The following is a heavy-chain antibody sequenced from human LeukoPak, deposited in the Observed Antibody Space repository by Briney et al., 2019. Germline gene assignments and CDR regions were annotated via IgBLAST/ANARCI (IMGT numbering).Heavy chain of an antibody. V-gene: IGHV4-34*01. J-gene: IGHJ6*02. CDR1: GGSFSGYY. D-gene: IGHD6-13*01. CDR3: ASSGSRMNYYYYYGMDV. Sequence: SETLSLTCAVYGGSFSGYYWSWIRQPPGKGLEWIGEINHSGSTNYNPSLKSRVTISVDTSKNQFSLKLSSVTAADTAVYYCASSGSRMNYYYYYGMDVWGQGTTVTVSS. CDR2: INHSGST.